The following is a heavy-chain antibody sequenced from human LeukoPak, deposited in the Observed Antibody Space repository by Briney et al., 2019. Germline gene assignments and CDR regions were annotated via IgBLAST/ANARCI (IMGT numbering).Heavy chain of an antibody. CDR2: IYYTGSS. CDR1: GDSITTYY. Sequence: SETLSLTCTVSGDSITTYYWSWIRQSPDRGLEWIGYIYYTGSSYYNPSLKSRVTMSIDTPKYQFSLKLSSVTAADTAVYYCVKGGQGFDSWGQGTLVTVSS. CDR3: VKGGQGFDS. V-gene: IGHV4-59*01. J-gene: IGHJ5*01.